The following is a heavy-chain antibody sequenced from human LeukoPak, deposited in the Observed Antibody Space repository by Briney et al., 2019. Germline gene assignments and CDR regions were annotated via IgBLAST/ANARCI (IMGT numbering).Heavy chain of an antibody. J-gene: IGHJ4*02. V-gene: IGHV4-39*01. CDR3: ARQGDSGGNFFDD. CDR1: GGSISSSSYD. D-gene: IGHD4-23*01. CDR2: IYYSGST. Sequence: PSETLSLTCNVSGGSISSSSYDWAWTRQPPGKGLEWIGSIYYSGSTYYTPSLKSRLTLSVDTSKNQFSLNLRSVTAADTAVYYCARQGDSGGNFFDDWGQGALVTVSS.